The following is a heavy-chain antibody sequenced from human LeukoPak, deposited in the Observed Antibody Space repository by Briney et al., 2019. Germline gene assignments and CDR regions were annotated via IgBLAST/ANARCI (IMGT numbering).Heavy chain of an antibody. D-gene: IGHD6-13*01. CDR3: ARDLMDSSSWYDAPWDY. V-gene: IGHV1-18*01. Sequence: PGASVKVSCKASGYTFTSYGISWVRQAPGQGLEWMGWISAYNGNTNYAQKLQGRVTMTTDTSTSTAYMELRSLRSDDTAVYYCARDLMDSSSWYDAPWDYWGQGTLVTVSS. CDR2: ISAYNGNT. CDR1: GYTFTSYG. J-gene: IGHJ4*02.